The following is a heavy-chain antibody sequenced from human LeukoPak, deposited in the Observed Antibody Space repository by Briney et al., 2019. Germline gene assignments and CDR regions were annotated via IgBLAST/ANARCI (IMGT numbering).Heavy chain of an antibody. CDR2: IYTSGST. V-gene: IGHV4-61*02. CDR3: ARQSPFSGSVDY. CDR1: GGSISSGSYY. Sequence: PSETLSLTCTVSGGSISSGSYYWSWIRQPAGRGLEWIGRIYTSGSTNYNPSLKSRVTISVDTSKNQFSLKLSSLTAADTAVYYCARQSPFSGSVDYWGQGTLVTVSS. D-gene: IGHD1-26*01. J-gene: IGHJ4*02.